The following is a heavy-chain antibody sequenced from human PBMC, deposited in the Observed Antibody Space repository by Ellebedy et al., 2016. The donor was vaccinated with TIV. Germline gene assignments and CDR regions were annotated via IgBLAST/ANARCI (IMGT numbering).Heavy chain of an antibody. CDR1: GFTFDDYA. CDR2: ISWNSGSI. V-gene: IGHV3-9*01. CDR3: ARDRLDYSGYGY. Sequence: SLKISCAASGFTFDDYAMHWVRQAPGKGLEWVSGISWNSGSIGYADSVEGRFTISRDNAKNSLYLQMNSLRAEDTAVYYCARDRLDYSGYGYWGQGTLVTVSS. J-gene: IGHJ4*02. D-gene: IGHD5-12*01.